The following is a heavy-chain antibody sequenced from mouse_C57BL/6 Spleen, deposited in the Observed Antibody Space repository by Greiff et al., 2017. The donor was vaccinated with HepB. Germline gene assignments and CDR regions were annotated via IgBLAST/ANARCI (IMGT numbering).Heavy chain of an antibody. CDR2: INPNNGGT. Sequence: EVHLVESGPELVKPGASVKMSCKASGYTFTDYNMHWVKQSHGKSLEWIGYINPNNGGTSYNQKFKGKATLTVNKSSSTAYMELRSLTSEDSAVYYCARGGSSYVSYWYFDVWGTGTTVTVSS. D-gene: IGHD1-1*01. CDR3: ARGGSSYVSYWYFDV. CDR1: GYTFTDYN. J-gene: IGHJ1*03. V-gene: IGHV1-22*01.